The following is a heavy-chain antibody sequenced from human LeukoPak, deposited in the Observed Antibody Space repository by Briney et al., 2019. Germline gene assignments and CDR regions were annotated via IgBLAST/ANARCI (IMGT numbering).Heavy chain of an antibody. J-gene: IGHJ4*02. Sequence: GSLRLSCAASGFTFSSYAMRWVRQAPGKGLEWIGEINHSGSTNYNPSLKSRVTISVDTSKNQFSLKLSSVTAADTAVYHCAGSIAARPGYFDYWGQGTLVTVSS. CDR3: AGSIAARPGYFDY. CDR1: GFTFSSYA. CDR2: INHSGST. V-gene: IGHV4-34*08. D-gene: IGHD6-6*01.